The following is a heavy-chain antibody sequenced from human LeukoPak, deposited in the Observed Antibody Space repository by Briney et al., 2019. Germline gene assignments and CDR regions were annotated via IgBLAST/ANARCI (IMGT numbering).Heavy chain of an antibody. J-gene: IGHJ4*02. CDR1: GGSISSSSYY. CDR2: IYYSGST. Sequence: PSETLSLTCTVSGGSISSSSYYWGWIRQPPGKGLEWIGSIYYSGSTYYNPSLKSRVTISVDTSKNQFSLKLSSVTAADTAVYYCARRSNWYSDAFGYWGQGTLVTVSS. CDR3: ARRSNWYSDAFGY. D-gene: IGHD6-13*01. V-gene: IGHV4-39*01.